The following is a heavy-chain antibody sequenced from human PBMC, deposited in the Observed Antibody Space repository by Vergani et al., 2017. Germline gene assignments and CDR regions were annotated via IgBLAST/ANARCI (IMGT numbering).Heavy chain of an antibody. D-gene: IGHD6-19*01. CDR1: GCSVSSGSYY. Sequence: QVQLQESGPGLVKPSETLSLTCTVSGCSVSSGSYYWSWIRQPAGKGLEWIGYIYYSGSTNYNPSLKSRVTISVDTSKNQFSLKLSSVTAADTAVYYCERTTNSSGWHRYYYYYMDVWGKGTTVTVSS. J-gene: IGHJ6*03. V-gene: IGHV4-61*10. CDR2: IYYSGST. CDR3: ERTTNSSGWHRYYYYYMDV.